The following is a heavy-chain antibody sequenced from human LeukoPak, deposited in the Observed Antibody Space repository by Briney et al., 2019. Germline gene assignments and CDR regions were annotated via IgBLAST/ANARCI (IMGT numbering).Heavy chain of an antibody. Sequence: SETLSLTCTVSGGSISSSSYYLGWIRQPPGKGLEWIGNIYYSGSTYYNPSLKSRVTISVDTSKNQFSLKLTSVTAADTAVYYCARLDYPPLWGQGTLVTVSS. CDR3: ARLDYPPL. CDR1: GGSISSSSYY. CDR2: IYYSGST. V-gene: IGHV4-39*01. D-gene: IGHD3/OR15-3a*01. J-gene: IGHJ4*02.